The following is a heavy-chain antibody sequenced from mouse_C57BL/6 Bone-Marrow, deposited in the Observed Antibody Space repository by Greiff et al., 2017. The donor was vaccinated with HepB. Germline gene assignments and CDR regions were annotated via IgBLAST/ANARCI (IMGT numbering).Heavy chain of an antibody. V-gene: IGHV3-6*01. CDR2: ISYDGSN. Sequence: EVQLQQSGPGLVKPSQSLSLTCSVTGYSITSGYYWNWIRQFPGNKLEWMGYISYDGSNNYNPSLKNRISITRDTSKNQFFLKLNSVTTEDTATYYCARDYDYDPWGQGTTLTVSS. CDR1: GYSITSGYY. J-gene: IGHJ2*01. CDR3: ARDYDYDP. D-gene: IGHD2-4*01.